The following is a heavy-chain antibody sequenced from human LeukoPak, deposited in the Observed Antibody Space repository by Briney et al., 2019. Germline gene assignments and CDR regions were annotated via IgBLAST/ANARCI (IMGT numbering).Heavy chain of an antibody. Sequence: ASVKVSCKASGYTFTSYCMHWVRQAPGQGLEWMGIINPSGGSTSYAQKFQGRVTMTRDMSTSTVYMELSSLRSEDTAVYYCARTPSGPPGFIKTFPKYYFDYWGQGTLVTVSS. J-gene: IGHJ4*02. D-gene: IGHD3-10*01. CDR2: INPSGGST. V-gene: IGHV1-46*01. CDR1: GYTFTSYC. CDR3: ARTPSGPPGFIKTFPKYYFDY.